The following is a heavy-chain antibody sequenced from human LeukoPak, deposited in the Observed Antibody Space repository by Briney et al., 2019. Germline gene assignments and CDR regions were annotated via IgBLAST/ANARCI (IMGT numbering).Heavy chain of an antibody. CDR2: IYGADTI. Sequence: GGSLRLSCAASGFTISSSYMSWVRQVPGKGLEWVSYIYGADTIYYADFVKDRFTISRDSNRNILYLQMNSLRADDTAVYYCARGARCAYFDYWGQGTLVTVSS. V-gene: IGHV3-66*01. CDR1: GFTISSSY. J-gene: IGHJ4*02. D-gene: IGHD5-24*01. CDR3: ARGARCAYFDY.